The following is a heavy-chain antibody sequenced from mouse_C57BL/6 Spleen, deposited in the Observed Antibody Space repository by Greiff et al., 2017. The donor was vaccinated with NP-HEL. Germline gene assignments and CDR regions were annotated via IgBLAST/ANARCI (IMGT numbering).Heavy chain of an antibody. J-gene: IGHJ3*01. V-gene: IGHV1-64*01. Sequence: QVHVKQPGAELVKPGASVKLSCKASGYTFTSYWMHWVKQRPGQGLEWIGMIHPNSGSTNYNEKFKSKATLTVDKSSSTAYMQLSSLTSEDSAVYYCARPYSGSTSWFAYWGQGTLVTVSA. CDR2: IHPNSGST. D-gene: IGHD1-1*01. CDR1: GYTFTSYW. CDR3: ARPYSGSTSWFAY.